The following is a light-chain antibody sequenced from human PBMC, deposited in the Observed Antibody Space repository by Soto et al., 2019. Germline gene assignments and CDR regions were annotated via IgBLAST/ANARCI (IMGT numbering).Light chain of an antibody. Sequence: QSALTQPASVSGSPGQSITISCTGTNSDVGGYNYVSRYQQHPGKAPKLMISEVSNRPSGVSNRFSGSKSGNTASLTISGLQAEDEADYYCSSYTTSSTYVFGTGTKVTVL. CDR2: EVS. V-gene: IGLV2-14*01. CDR1: NSDVGGYNY. J-gene: IGLJ1*01. CDR3: SSYTTSSTYV.